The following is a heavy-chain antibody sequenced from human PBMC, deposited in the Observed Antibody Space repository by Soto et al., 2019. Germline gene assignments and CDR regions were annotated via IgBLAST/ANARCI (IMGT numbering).Heavy chain of an antibody. J-gene: IGHJ4*02. CDR2: TYYGASS. V-gene: IGHV4-38-2*01. CDR3: VSVAGSARWYETDS. D-gene: IGHD6-13*01. Sequence: SETLSLTCAVSGYSISSGYYWGWIRQPPGKGLEWLGTTYYGASSYYNPSLRSRITILLDASTNQLSLKLSSVTAADTAVYFCVSVAGSARWYETDSWGQGILVTVSS. CDR1: GYSISSGYY.